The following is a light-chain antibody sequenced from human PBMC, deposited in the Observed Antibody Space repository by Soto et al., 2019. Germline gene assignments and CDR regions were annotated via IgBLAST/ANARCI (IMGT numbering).Light chain of an antibody. Sequence: DIQMTQSPSSLSASVGDRVTITCRASQSISSYLNWYQQKPGKAPKLLIYAASSLQSGVPSRFSGSGSGTDFTLTISSLQPEDFATYYCHQTYSNPRTFGQGTK. J-gene: IGKJ1*01. CDR3: HQTYSNPRT. CDR2: AAS. V-gene: IGKV1-39*01. CDR1: QSISSY.